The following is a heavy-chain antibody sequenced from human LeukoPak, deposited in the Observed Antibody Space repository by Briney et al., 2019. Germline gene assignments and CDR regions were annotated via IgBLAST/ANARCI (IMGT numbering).Heavy chain of an antibody. D-gene: IGHD4-11*01. Sequence: GGSLRLSCAASGFTFDEYGMSWVRQAPGKGLEWVSGINWNCGSTGYADSVKGRFTISRDNAKNSLYLQMNSLRAEDTALYYCARVTDYRVSYYFDYWGQGTLVTVSS. CDR1: GFTFDEYG. J-gene: IGHJ4*02. V-gene: IGHV3-20*04. CDR2: INWNCGST. CDR3: ARVTDYRVSYYFDY.